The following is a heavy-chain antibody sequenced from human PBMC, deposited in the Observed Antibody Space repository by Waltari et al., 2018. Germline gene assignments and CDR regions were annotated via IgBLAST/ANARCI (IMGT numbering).Heavy chain of an antibody. J-gene: IGHJ3*02. D-gene: IGHD3-22*01. CDR1: GFTFSSYA. CDR3: AKDHYSRGHAFDI. CDR2: IYSGGST. V-gene: IGHV3-23*03. Sequence: EVQLLESGGGLVQPGGSLRLSCAASGFTFSSYAMIWVRQAPGKGLEWVSVIYSGGSTYYADSVKGRFTISRDNSKNTLYLQMNSLRAEDTAVYYCAKDHYSRGHAFDIWGQGTMVTVSS.